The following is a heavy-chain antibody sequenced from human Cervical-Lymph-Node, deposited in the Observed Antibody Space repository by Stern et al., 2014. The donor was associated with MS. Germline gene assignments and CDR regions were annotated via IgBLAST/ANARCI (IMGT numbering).Heavy chain of an antibody. CDR3: ARVHDTYGFGMDV. J-gene: IGHJ6*02. CDR2: VIPIFGTA. D-gene: IGHD4-17*01. V-gene: IGHV1-69*01. CDR1: GYTFSSYA. Sequence: QVQLVQSGAEVKKPGSSVKVSCKASGYTFSSYAINWVRQAPGQGLEWIGGVIPIFGTANYAQNFQGRVTITADESTRTASMELSSLRSEDTAVYYCARVHDTYGFGMDVWGQGTTVTVSS.